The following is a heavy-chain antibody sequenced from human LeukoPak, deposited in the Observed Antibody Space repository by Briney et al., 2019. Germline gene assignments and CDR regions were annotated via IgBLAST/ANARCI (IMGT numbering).Heavy chain of an antibody. J-gene: IGHJ4*02. CDR1: GFTFSSYW. CDR3: AKDYVSDY. CDR2: INIDGSGS. V-gene: IGHV3-74*01. D-gene: IGHD3-16*01. Sequence: GGSLRLSCAASGFTFSSYWMHWVRQAPGKGLVWVSRINIDGSGSTYADSVKGRFTISRDNTKNTLYLQMNRLRAEDTAVYYCAKDYVSDYWGQGTLVTVSS.